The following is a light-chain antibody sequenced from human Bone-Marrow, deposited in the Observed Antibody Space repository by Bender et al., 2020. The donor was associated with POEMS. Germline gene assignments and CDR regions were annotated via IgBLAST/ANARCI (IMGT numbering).Light chain of an antibody. V-gene: IGLV3-1*01. J-gene: IGLJ2*01. Sequence: SYELTQPPAVSVSPGQTASITCSGENLGQKFACWYQQKSGQSPVLVIYHNSKRPSGIPERFSGTTSGNTATLTISGTQVLDEADYYCQTWHHSHVIIGGGTRLTVL. CDR1: NLGQKF. CDR2: HNS. CDR3: QTWHHSHVI.